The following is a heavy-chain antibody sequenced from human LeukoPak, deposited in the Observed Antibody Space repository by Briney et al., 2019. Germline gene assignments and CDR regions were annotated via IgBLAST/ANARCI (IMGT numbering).Heavy chain of an antibody. CDR3: ARVGSSSWYSFDY. J-gene: IGHJ4*02. Sequence: ASVKVSCKASGYTFIGYYMHWVRQAPGQGLEWMGRIDPNSGGTNYAQKFQGRVTMTRDTSISTAYMELSRLRSDDTAVYYCARVGSSSWYSFDYWGQGNLVTVSS. D-gene: IGHD6-13*01. CDR1: GYTFIGYY. CDR2: IDPNSGGT. V-gene: IGHV1-2*06.